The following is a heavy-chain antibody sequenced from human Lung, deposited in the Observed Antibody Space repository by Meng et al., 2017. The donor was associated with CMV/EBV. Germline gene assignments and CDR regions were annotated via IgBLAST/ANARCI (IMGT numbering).Heavy chain of an antibody. J-gene: IGHJ4*02. CDR1: GFTFSSYW. CDR2: IKQDGSEK. V-gene: IGHV3-7*01. CDR3: ARGYYYDSKVEHY. D-gene: IGHD3-22*01. Sequence: ESXKISXAASGFTFSSYWMSWVRQAPGKGLEWVANIKQDGSEKYYVDSVKGRFTISRDNAKNSLYLQMNSLRAEDTAVYYCARGYYYDSKVEHYWGQGTLVXSPQ.